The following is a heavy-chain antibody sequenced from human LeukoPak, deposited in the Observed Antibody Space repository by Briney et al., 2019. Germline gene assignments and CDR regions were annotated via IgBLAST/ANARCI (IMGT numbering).Heavy chain of an antibody. CDR2: IYYSGST. CDR3: ARQEGYSYRYYYYGMDV. J-gene: IGHJ6*02. Sequence: SETLSLTCTVSGGIISSSSYYWGWIRQPPGKGLEWIGSIYYSGSTYYNPSLKSRVTISVDTSKNQFSLKLSSVTAADTAVYYCARQEGYSYRYYYYGMDVWGQGTTVTVSS. V-gene: IGHV4-39*01. D-gene: IGHD5-18*01. CDR1: GGIISSSSYY.